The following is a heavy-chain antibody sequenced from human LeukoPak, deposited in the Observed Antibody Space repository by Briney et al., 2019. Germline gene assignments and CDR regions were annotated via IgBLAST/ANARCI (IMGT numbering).Heavy chain of an antibody. CDR2: ISGSGGST. D-gene: IGHD1-26*01. V-gene: IGHV3-23*01. CDR1: GFTFSSYA. CDR3: AKWSSGSPGDY. Sequence: PGGSLRLSYAASGFTFSSYAMSWVRPAPGKGLEWVSGISGSGGSTYYADSVKGRFTISRDNSKNTLYLQMNSLRAEDTAVYYCAKWSSGSPGDYWGQGTLVTVSS. J-gene: IGHJ4*02.